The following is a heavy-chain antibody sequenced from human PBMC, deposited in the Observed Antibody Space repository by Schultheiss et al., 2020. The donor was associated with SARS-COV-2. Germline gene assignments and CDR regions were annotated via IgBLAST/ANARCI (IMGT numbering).Heavy chain of an antibody. Sequence: GGSLRLSCEPSGFTFSSYAMSWVRQAPGKGLEWVAVISYDGSNKYYADSVKGRFTISRDNSKNTLYLQMNSLRAEDTAVYYCAKDRPTPRYFDYWGQGTLVTVSS. CDR3: AKDRPTPRYFDY. V-gene: IGHV3-30*18. J-gene: IGHJ4*02. CDR1: GFTFSSYA. D-gene: IGHD2-15*01. CDR2: ISYDGSNK.